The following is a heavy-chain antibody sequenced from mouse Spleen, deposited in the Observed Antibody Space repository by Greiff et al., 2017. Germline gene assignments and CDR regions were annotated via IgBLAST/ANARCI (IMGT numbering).Heavy chain of an antibody. J-gene: IGHJ1*01. Sequence: EVQVVESGPGLVKPSQSLSLTCSVTGYSITSGYYWNWIRQFPGNKLEWMGYISYDGSNNYNPSLKNRISITRDTSKNQFFLKLNSVTTEDTATYYCASLGRDPYWYFDVWGAGTTVTVSS. CDR2: ISYDGSN. CDR1: GYSITSGYY. D-gene: IGHD4-1*01. CDR3: ASLGRDPYWYFDV. V-gene: IGHV3-6*01.